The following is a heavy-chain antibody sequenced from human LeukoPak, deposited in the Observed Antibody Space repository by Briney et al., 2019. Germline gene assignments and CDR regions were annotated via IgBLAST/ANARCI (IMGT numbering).Heavy chain of an antibody. CDR1: GFTFSSCW. V-gene: IGHV3-7*01. J-gene: IGHJ4*02. Sequence: GGSLRLSCAASGFTFSSCWMSWVRQAPGKGLEWVGNIKEDGSEKYYVDSVKGRFTISRDNAKNSLYLQMNSVRAEDTAVYYCVRDFRFLDDYWGQGTLVSVSS. CDR2: IKEDGSEK. CDR3: VRDFRFLDDY. D-gene: IGHD3-3*01.